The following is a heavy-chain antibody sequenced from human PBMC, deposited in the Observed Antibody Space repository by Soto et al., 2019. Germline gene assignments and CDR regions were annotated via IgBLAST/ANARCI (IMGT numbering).Heavy chain of an antibody. D-gene: IGHD3-3*01. CDR2: IYGGGNGP. CDR1: GFTFNNFG. J-gene: IGHJ4*02. V-gene: IGHV3-23*01. Sequence: EVQVLESGGGLVQPGGSLRLSCAATGFTFNNFGMSWVHQAPGKGLEWVSRIYGGGNGPHYADSVKGRVTISRDNSKNTLYLQMNSLRVEDTAVYYCAKMEGLDPWAYSFDFWGQGTQVTVSS. CDR3: AKMEGLDPWAYSFDF.